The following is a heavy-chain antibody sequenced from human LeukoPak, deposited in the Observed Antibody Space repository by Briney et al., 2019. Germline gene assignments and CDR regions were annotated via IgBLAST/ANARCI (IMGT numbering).Heavy chain of an antibody. CDR3: ARTLLRYFDWFLDDAFDI. V-gene: IGHV1-69*04. CDR1: GGTFSSYA. D-gene: IGHD3-9*01. J-gene: IGHJ3*02. CDR2: IIPILGIA. Sequence: SVKVSCKASGGTFSSYAISWVRQAPGQGLEWMGRIIPILGIANYAQKFQGRVTITADKSTSTAYMELSSLRSEDTAVYYCARTLLRYFDWFLDDAFDIWGQGTMVTVSS.